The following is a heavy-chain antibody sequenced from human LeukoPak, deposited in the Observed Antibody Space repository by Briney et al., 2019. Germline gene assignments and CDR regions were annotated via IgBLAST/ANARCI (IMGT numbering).Heavy chain of an antibody. V-gene: IGHV3-49*04. CDR2: IRSKAYGGTT. J-gene: IGHJ4*02. CDR1: GFTFGDYA. CDR3: TRVEDYDFWSGYLDY. D-gene: IGHD3-3*01. Sequence: GGSLRLSCTASGFTFGDYAMSWVRQAPGKGLVWVGFIRSKAYGGTTEYAASVKGRFTISRDDSKSIAYLQMNSLKTEDTAVYYCTRVEDYDFWSGYLDYWGQGTLVTVSS.